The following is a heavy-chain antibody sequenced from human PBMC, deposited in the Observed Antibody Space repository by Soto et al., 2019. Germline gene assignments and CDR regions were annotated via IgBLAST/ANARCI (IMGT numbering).Heavy chain of an antibody. CDR1: GVTFSSET. CDR2: IIPLFGTA. J-gene: IGHJ4*02. V-gene: IGHV1-69*01. CDR3: ATELGENPASPFDA. Sequence: QVQVVQSGADVKKPGSSVKVSCQASGVTFSSETLGWVRQAPGQGLAWVGGIIPLFGTASYAQKFQGRVTITAEESTSTGYMELSSLRSDDTAVYFCATELGENPASPFDAWGQGTLVTVSS. D-gene: IGHD3-10*01.